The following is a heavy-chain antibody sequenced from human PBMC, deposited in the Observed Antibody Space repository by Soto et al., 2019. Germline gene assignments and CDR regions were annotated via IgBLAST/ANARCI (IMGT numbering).Heavy chain of an antibody. Sequence: QVQLQESGPGLVKPSQTLSLTCTVSGGSISSGGYYWSWIRQHPGKGLEWIGYIYYSGSTYYNPSLKSRVTIXXDXSXXQFSLKLSSVTAADTAVYYCARDFGYGGNSRSFDYWGQGTLVTVSS. CDR2: IYYSGST. J-gene: IGHJ4*02. V-gene: IGHV4-31*03. CDR3: ARDFGYGGNSRSFDY. D-gene: IGHD4-17*01. CDR1: GGSISSGGYY.